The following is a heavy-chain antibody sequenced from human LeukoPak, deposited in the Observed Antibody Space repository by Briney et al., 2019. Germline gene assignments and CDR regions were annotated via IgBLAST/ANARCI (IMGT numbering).Heavy chain of an antibody. CDR1: GASISGFY. Sequence: SETLSLTCSVSGASISGFYWSWLRQAPGKGLEWIGFLHRSASATYNPSLESRVTTSMDTSKNQFSLKLYYVTAADTAVYYCAGFSGSLRDYWGQGTLVTVSS. J-gene: IGHJ4*02. CDR2: LHRSASA. D-gene: IGHD1-26*01. V-gene: IGHV4-4*08. CDR3: AGFSGSLRDY.